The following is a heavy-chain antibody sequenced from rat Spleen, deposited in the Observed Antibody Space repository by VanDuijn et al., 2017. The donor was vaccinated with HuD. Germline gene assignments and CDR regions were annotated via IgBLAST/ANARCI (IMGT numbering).Heavy chain of an antibody. CDR3: ARRYGGYSDY. CDR2: ISSEGSST. CDR1: GFTFSDYY. J-gene: IGHJ2*01. Sequence: EVQLVESGGGLVQPGRSLKLSCAASGFTFSDYYMAWVRQAPKKGLEWVASISSEGSSTYYGDSVKGRFTISRDNAKSTLYLQMNSLRSEDTATYYCARRYGGYSDYWGQGVMVTVSP. V-gene: IGHV5-22*01. D-gene: IGHD1-11*01.